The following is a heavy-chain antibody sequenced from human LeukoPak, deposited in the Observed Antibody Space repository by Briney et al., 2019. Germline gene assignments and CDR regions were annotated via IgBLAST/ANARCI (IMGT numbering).Heavy chain of an antibody. Sequence: GASVKVSCKASGYTFTSYYMHWVRQAPGQGLEWMGIINPSGGSTSYAQKFQGRVTMTRDTSTSTVYMELSSLRSEDTAVYYCAREGDGYNLIFPPDYWGQGTLVTVSS. CDR2: INPSGGST. D-gene: IGHD5-24*01. V-gene: IGHV1-46*01. J-gene: IGHJ4*02. CDR3: AREGDGYNLIFPPDY. CDR1: GYTFTSYY.